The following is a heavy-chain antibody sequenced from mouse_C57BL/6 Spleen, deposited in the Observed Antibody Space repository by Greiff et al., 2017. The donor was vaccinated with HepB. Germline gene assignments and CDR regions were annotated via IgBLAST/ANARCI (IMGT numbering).Heavy chain of an antibody. V-gene: IGHV5-6*01. CDR2: ISSGGSYT. Sequence: EVQLVESGGDLVKPGGSLKLSCAASGFTFSSYGMSWVRQTPDKRLEWVATISSGGSYTYYPDSVKGRFTISRDNAKNTLYLQMSSLKSEDTAMYYCARPHYYGSSYGYWYFDVWGTGTTVTVSS. CDR1: GFTFSSYG. CDR3: ARPHYYGSSYGYWYFDV. D-gene: IGHD1-1*01. J-gene: IGHJ1*03.